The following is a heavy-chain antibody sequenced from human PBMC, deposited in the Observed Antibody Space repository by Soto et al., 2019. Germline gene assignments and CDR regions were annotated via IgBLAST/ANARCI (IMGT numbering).Heavy chain of an antibody. V-gene: IGHV2-5*02. D-gene: IGHD6-13*01. CDR2: IYWDDDK. CDR1: GFSLSTSGVG. J-gene: IGHJ4*02. Sequence: QITLKESGPTLVKPTQTLTLTCTFSGFSLSTSGVGVGWIRQPPGKALEWLALIYWDDDKRYSPSLKSRLTSNKDTSKNQVVLTMTHMDPVDTATYYCAHSASSSWPSYYFDYWGQGTLVTVSS. CDR3: AHSASSSWPSYYFDY.